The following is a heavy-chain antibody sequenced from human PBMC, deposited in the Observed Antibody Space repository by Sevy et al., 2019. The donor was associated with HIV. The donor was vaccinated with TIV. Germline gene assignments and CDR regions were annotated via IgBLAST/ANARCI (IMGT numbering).Heavy chain of an antibody. J-gene: IGHJ6*02. D-gene: IGHD1-26*01. CDR2: IKQDGSEK. Sequence: GGSLRLSCAASGFTFSSYWMSWVRQAPGKGLEWVANIKQDGSEKYYVDSVKGRFTISRDNAKNSLYLQMNSLRAEDTAVYYCARMSIGGSYYGYYYYYGMDVWGQGTTVTVSS. V-gene: IGHV3-7*01. CDR3: ARMSIGGSYYGYYYYYGMDV. CDR1: GFTFSSYW.